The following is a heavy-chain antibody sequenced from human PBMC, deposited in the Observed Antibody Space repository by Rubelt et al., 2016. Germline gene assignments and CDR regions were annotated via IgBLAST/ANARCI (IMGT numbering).Heavy chain of an antibody. J-gene: IGHJ3*02. CDR2: INHSGST. Sequence: QVQLQQWGAGLLKPSETLSLTCAVYGGSFSGYYWSWIRQPPGKGLEWIGEINHSGSTYYNPSLKSRVALSVDTSKNQCSLKRGSVTAAVTAVYYWAGADSSGPNAFDIWGQGTMVTVSS. CDR1: GGSFSGYY. CDR3: AGADSSGPNAFDI. D-gene: IGHD3-22*01. V-gene: IGHV4-34*01.